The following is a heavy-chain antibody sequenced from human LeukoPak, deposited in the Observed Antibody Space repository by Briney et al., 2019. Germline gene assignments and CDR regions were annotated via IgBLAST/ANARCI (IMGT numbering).Heavy chain of an antibody. D-gene: IGHD5-24*01. CDR2: IKQDGSEK. CDR1: GFTFSSYW. CDR3: ARERLEMATMGAFDI. V-gene: IGHV3-7*01. Sequence: GGSLRLSCAASGFTFSSYWMSWVRQAPGKGLEWVANIKQDGSEKYYVDSVKGRFTISRDNAKNSLYLQMNSLRAEDTAVYYCARERLEMATMGAFDIWGQGTMVTVSS. J-gene: IGHJ3*02.